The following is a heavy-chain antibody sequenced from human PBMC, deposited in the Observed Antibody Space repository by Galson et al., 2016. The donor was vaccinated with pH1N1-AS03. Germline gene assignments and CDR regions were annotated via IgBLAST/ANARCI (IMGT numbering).Heavy chain of an antibody. CDR3: AREPRAPCRGPTCPTAYYFGMDV. CDR1: GYIFTGFY. CDR2: INPNNGVT. D-gene: IGHD2-2*01. Sequence: SVKVSCKASGYIFTGFYVHWVRQAPGQGLEWMGWINPNNGVTNYAQKLQAWVTMPRDTSSSTAYLELTGLKSDDTAVYYCAREPRAPCRGPTCPTAYYFGMDVWGQGTTVIVSS. V-gene: IGHV1-2*04. J-gene: IGHJ6*02.